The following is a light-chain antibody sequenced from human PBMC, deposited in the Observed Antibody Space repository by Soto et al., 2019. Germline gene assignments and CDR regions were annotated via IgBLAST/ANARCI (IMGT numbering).Light chain of an antibody. CDR1: QTVSSH. Sequence: VMTQSKATLSVSPGERATLSCLAIQTVSSHLAWYQQNPGQAPRLLIYGASTRATDVPARFSGSGSGTEFTLTISSLQSEDFAVYSCQHYNNWPYTFGQGIKV. CDR2: GAS. J-gene: IGKJ2*01. CDR3: QHYNNWPYT. V-gene: IGKV3-15*01.